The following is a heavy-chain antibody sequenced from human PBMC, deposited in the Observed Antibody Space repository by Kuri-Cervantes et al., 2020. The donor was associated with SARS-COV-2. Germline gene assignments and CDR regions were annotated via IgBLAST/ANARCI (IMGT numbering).Heavy chain of an antibody. J-gene: IGHJ4*02. D-gene: IGHD4-17*01. CDR1: GYSFTNYW. CDR3: ARLQYGDYTGPLRIFFDY. Sequence: GESLKISCEGSGYSFTNYWIGWVRQMPGKGLEWMGPIYPADSDTRYSPSFQGQVTISADKSIGTAYLQFSSLRASDSAIYYCARLQYGDYTGPLRIFFDYWGQGTLVTVSS. V-gene: IGHV5-51*01. CDR2: IYPADSDT.